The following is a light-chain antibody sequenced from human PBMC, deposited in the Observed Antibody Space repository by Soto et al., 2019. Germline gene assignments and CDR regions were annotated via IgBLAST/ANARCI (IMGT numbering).Light chain of an antibody. Sequence: AIQLTQSPSSLSASVGDKVTITCRTSQGIGSALAWFQQKPGKAPELLIYDASSLQSGVPSRFSGSGSGTDFALTSSSLQHEDFATCYCQQFNSYPITFGGGTKVEIK. CDR2: DAS. V-gene: IGKV1-13*02. CDR1: QGIGSA. CDR3: QQFNSYPIT. J-gene: IGKJ4*01.